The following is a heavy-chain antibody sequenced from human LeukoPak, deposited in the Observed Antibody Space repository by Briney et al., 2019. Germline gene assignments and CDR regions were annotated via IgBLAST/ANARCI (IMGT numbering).Heavy chain of an antibody. Sequence: ASETLSLTCTVSGGSISSYYWSWTRQPPGKGLEWIGYIYYSGSTNYNPSLKSRVTISVDTSKNQFSLKLSSVTAADTAVYYCASSSSGLDYWGQGTLVTVSS. V-gene: IGHV4-59*01. D-gene: IGHD6-19*01. CDR2: IYYSGST. J-gene: IGHJ4*02. CDR3: ASSSSGLDY. CDR1: GGSISSYY.